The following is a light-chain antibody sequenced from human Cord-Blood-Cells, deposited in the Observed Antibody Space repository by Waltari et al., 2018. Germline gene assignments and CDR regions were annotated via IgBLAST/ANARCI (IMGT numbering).Light chain of an antibody. V-gene: IGKV1-39*01. J-gene: IGKJ2*03. CDR3: QQGYSTPRS. CDR2: AAS. Sequence: DIQMTQSPSSLSASVGDRVTITCRASQSISSYLNWYQQKPGKAPKLLIYAASSLQSGVPSRFSGSGSGTYFTLTSSSLQPEDFATYYCQQGYSTPRSFGQVTKLDIK. CDR1: QSISSY.